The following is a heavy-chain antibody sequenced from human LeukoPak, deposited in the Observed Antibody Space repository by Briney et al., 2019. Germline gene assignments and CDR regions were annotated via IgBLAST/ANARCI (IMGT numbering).Heavy chain of an antibody. Sequence: GGSLRLFCAASGLTLSSYSMNCVRQAPGKGLEWVSSISSSSSYIYYADSVKGRFTISRDNAKNSLYLQMNSLRAEDTAVYYCARPRGGPFDYWGQGTLVTVSS. J-gene: IGHJ4*02. D-gene: IGHD3-16*01. V-gene: IGHV3-21*01. CDR2: ISSSSSYI. CDR3: ARPRGGPFDY. CDR1: GLTLSSYS.